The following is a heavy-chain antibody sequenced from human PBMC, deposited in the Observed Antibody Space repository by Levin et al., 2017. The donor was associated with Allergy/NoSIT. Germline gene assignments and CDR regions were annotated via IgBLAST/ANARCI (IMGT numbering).Heavy chain of an antibody. CDR1: GVSFTANY. D-gene: IGHD3-10*01. Sequence: SCAVYGVSFTANYWSWIRQSPGKGLEWIGEIHHTGSAKYNPSLGSRFIISVDASKNQFSLRSTSATAADTAVYYCARGVWFGELVNAFDMWGQGTMVTVSS. V-gene: IGHV4-34*01. CDR2: IHHTGSA. J-gene: IGHJ3*02. CDR3: ARGVWFGELVNAFDM.